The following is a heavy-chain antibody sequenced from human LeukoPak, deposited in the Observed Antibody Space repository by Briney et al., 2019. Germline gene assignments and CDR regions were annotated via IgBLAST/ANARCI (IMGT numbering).Heavy chain of an antibody. J-gene: IGHJ5*02. Sequence: SETLSLTCTVSGDSISSTNYYWGWIRQPPGKGLEWIGYIYYSGSTNYNPSLKSRVTISVDTSKNQFSLKLSSVTAADTAVYYCARWGGGYNYWWFDPWGQGTLVTVSS. V-gene: IGHV4-61*05. D-gene: IGHD5-24*01. CDR2: IYYSGST. CDR3: ARWGGGYNYWWFDP. CDR1: GDSISSTNYY.